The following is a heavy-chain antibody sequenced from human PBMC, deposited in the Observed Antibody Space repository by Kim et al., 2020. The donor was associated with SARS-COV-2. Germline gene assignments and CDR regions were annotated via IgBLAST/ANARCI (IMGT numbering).Heavy chain of an antibody. D-gene: IGHD5-18*01. CDR1: GYTFTGYY. CDR2: INPNSGGT. CDR3: ARVGGGYSYGLCDY. Sequence: ASVKVSCKASGYTFTGYYMHWVRQAPGQGLEWMGWINPNSGGTNYAQKFQGRVTMTRDTSISTAYMELSRLRSDDTAVYYCARVGGGYSYGLCDYWGQGTLVTVSS. J-gene: IGHJ4*02. V-gene: IGHV1-2*02.